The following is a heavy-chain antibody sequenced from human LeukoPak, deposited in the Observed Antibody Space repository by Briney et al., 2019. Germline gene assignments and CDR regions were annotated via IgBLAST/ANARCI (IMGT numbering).Heavy chain of an antibody. V-gene: IGHV3-30*02. Sequence: GGSLRLSCAASGFTFSSYGMHWVRQAPGKGLEWVAFIRYDGSNKYYADSVKGRFTISRDNSKNTLYLQMNSLRAEDTAVYYCAKDYGDYFRDYYYVDVWGKGTTVTISS. CDR3: AKDYGDYFRDYYYVDV. CDR1: GFTFSSYG. J-gene: IGHJ6*03. D-gene: IGHD4-17*01. CDR2: IRYDGSNK.